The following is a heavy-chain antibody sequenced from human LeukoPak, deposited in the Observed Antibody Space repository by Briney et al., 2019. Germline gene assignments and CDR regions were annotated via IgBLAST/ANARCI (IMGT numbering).Heavy chain of an antibody. CDR3: AKATGYLGN. CDR2: ISNSDDNT. CDR1: GFTFSSYA. V-gene: IGHV3-23*01. D-gene: IGHD5-18*01. J-gene: IGHJ4*02. Sequence: GGSLRLSCAASGFTFSSYAMSWVRQAPGKGLEWVSTISNSDDNTFYADSVKGRFTISRDNSKSTLYLQMISLTAEDTAIYYCAKATGYLGNWGEGTLVTVPS.